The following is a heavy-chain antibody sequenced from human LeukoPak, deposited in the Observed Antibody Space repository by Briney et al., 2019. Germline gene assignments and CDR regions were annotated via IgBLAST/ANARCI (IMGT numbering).Heavy chain of an antibody. J-gene: IGHJ4*02. CDR3: ARGSYDILTGSPEYYFDY. CDR1: GGAFSGYY. CDR2: INHSGST. D-gene: IGHD3-9*01. Sequence: PSETLSLTCAVYGGAFSGYYWSWIRQPPGKGLEWIGEINHSGSTNYNPSLKSRVTISVDTSKNQFSLKLSSVTAADTAVYYCARGSYDILTGSPEYYFDYWGQGTLVTVSS. V-gene: IGHV4-34*01.